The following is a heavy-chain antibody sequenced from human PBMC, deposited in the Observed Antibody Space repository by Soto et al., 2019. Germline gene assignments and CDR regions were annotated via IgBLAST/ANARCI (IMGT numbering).Heavy chain of an antibody. CDR1: TGSTNSFY. Sequence: QVQLQVSGPGLVKPSATLSLSCTVSTGSTNSFYWSWIRQPPGKGVQWLGCFFYTGSTNHNPALKSRVIISLDMVSYQFSLRLSSVTAAATAMYYCARSRDGYNLTAFDQWGQGLLVTGCS. V-gene: IGHV4-59*01. J-gene: IGHJ4*02. CDR2: FFYTGST. D-gene: IGHD5-12*01. CDR3: ARSRDGYNLTAFDQ.